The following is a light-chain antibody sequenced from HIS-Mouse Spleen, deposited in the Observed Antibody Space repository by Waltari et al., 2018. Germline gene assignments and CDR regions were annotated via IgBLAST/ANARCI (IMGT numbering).Light chain of an antibody. CDR3: SSYTSSSTEV. V-gene: IGLV2-14*03. CDR2: DVS. CDR1: SSDVGAYNY. Sequence: QSALTQPASVSGSPGQSITISCTGTSSDVGAYNYVSRYQHHPGKAPKLTIYDVSNRPAGVSNRFSGSKSGNTASLTISGLQAEDEADYYCSSYTSSSTEVFGGGTKLTVL. J-gene: IGLJ2*01.